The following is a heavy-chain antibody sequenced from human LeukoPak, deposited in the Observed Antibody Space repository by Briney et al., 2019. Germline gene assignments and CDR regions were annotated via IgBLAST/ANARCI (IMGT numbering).Heavy chain of an antibody. Sequence: GASVKVSCKASGYTFTSYYIHWVRQAPGQGLEWMGWINPNSGGTNYAQKFQGRVTITRDTSISTAYMELSRLGYDDTAVYYCARDTRSSYLQYYFDYWGQGTLVTVSS. CDR3: ARDTRSSYLQYYFDY. V-gene: IGHV1-2*02. J-gene: IGHJ4*02. CDR1: GYTFTSYY. CDR2: INPNSGGT. D-gene: IGHD5-24*01.